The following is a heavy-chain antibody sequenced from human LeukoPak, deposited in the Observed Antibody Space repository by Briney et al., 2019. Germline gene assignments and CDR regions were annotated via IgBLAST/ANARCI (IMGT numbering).Heavy chain of an antibody. D-gene: IGHD3-9*01. J-gene: IGHJ6*03. V-gene: IGHV1-69*06. CDR2: IIPIFGTA. CDR1: GGTFSSYA. CDR3: ARVTGDILTGYHTGYYYYYMDV. Sequence: SVKVSCKASGGTFSSYAISWVRQAPGQGLEWMGGIIPIFGTANYAQKFQGRVTITADKSTSTAYMELSSLRSEDTAVYYCARVTGDILTGYHTGYYYYYMDVWGKGTTVTVSS.